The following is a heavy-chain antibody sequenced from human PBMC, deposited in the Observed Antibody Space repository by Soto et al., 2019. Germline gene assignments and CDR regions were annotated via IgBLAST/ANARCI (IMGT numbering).Heavy chain of an antibody. V-gene: IGHV3-33*01. CDR2: IWYDGSNK. CDR3: ARGGDYGRDYYYYMDV. J-gene: IGHJ6*03. CDR1: GFTFSSYG. Sequence: ESGGGVVQPGRSLRLSCAASGFTFSSYGMHWVRQAPGKGLEWVAVIWYDGSNKYYADSVKGRFTISRDNSKNTLYLQMNSLRAEDTAVYYCARGGDYGRDYYYYMDVWGKGTTVTVSS. D-gene: IGHD4-17*01.